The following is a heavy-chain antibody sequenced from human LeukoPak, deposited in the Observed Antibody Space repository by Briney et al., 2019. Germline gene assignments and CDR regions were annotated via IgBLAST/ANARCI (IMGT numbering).Heavy chain of an antibody. CDR3: AKGPLIEVAGTTWDH. CDR1: GFTFSSYA. V-gene: IGHV3-23*01. D-gene: IGHD6-19*01. Sequence: GGSLRLSCAASGFTFSSYAMSWVRQAPGKGLEWVSAINGGGGSTYYADSVKGRFTISRDNSKNTLNLQMNSLRADDTAVYYCAKGPLIEVAGTTWDHWGQGTLVTVSS. J-gene: IGHJ4*02. CDR2: INGGGGST.